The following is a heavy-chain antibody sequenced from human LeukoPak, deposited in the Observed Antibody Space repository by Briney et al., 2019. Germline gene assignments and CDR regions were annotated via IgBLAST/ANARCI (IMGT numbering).Heavy chain of an antibody. CDR3: ARASSGWAVDLYYFDN. V-gene: IGHV3-21*01. CDR1: GFTFSSFS. CDR2: ISSSSSYT. J-gene: IGHJ4*02. Sequence: GGSLRLSCAASGFTFSSFSMNWVRQAPGKGLEWVSSISSSSSYTYYADSVEGRFTISRDNAKKSLYLQMNSLRAEDTAVYYCARASSGWAVDLYYFDNWGQGTLVAVFS. D-gene: IGHD6-19*01.